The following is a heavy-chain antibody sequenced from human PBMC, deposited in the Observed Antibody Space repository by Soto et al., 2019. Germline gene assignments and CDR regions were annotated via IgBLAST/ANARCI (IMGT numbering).Heavy chain of an antibody. V-gene: IGHV5-10-1*01. CDR2: IDPSDSYI. CDR3: ARQGDIVLMVNGMDV. Sequence: PGESLKISCKASGYSFTSYWITWVRQMPGKGLEWMGRIDPSDSYINYSPSLQGHVTISADKSIGTAYLQWSSLKASDTAMYYCARQGDIVLMVNGMDVWGQGTTVTVSS. CDR1: GYSFTSYW. J-gene: IGHJ6*02. D-gene: IGHD2-8*01.